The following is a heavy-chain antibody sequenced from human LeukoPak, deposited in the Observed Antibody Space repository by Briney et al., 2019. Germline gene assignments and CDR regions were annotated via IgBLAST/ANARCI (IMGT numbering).Heavy chain of an antibody. Sequence: GGSLRLSCAASGFTFSSYGMHWVRQAPAKGREWVAFIRHDGSNKYYADSVRGRFTISRDNSKNTLYLQMNSLRAEDTAVYYCAKDISLLRVVPAAIDYWGQGTLVTVSS. CDR2: IRHDGSNK. J-gene: IGHJ4*02. CDR1: GFTFSSYG. CDR3: AKDISLLRVVPAAIDY. V-gene: IGHV3-30*02. D-gene: IGHD2-2*01.